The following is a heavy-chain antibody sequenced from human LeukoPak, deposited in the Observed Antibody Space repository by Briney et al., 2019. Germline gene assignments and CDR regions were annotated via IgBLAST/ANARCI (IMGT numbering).Heavy chain of an antibody. Sequence: PSETLSLTCTVSGYSISSGYYWGWIRQPPGKGLEWIGSIYHSGITYYNPSLKSRVTISVDTSKNQFSLKLSSVTAADTAVYYCARGEGYSYGYVDYWGQGTLVTVSS. J-gene: IGHJ4*02. D-gene: IGHD5-18*01. CDR2: IYHSGIT. V-gene: IGHV4-38-2*02. CDR3: ARGEGYSYGYVDY. CDR1: GYSISSGYY.